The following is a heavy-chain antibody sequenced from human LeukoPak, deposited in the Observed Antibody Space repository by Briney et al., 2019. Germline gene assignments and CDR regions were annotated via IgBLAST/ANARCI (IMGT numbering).Heavy chain of an antibody. D-gene: IGHD2-2*01. V-gene: IGHV4-34*01. CDR2: INHSGST. CDR3: ARKVVGVPAAILRPKRAEYFQH. Sequence: KPSETLSLTCAVYGGSFSGYYWSWIRQPPGKGLEWIGEINHSGSTNYNPSLKSRVTISVDTSKNQFSLKLSSVTAADTAVYYCARKVVGVPAAILRPKRAEYFQHWGQGTLVTVSS. CDR1: GGSFSGYY. J-gene: IGHJ1*01.